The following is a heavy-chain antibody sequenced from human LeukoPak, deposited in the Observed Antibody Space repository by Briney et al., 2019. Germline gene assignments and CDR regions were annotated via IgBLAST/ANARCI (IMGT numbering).Heavy chain of an antibody. CDR3: ARGSFSSGYYYGYYYYYYMDV. J-gene: IGHJ6*03. Sequence: ASVKVSCKASGYTFTSYDINWVRQATGQGLEWMGWISAYNGNTNYAQKLQGRVTMTTDTSTSTAYMELRSLRSDDTAVYYCARGSFSSGYYYGYYYYYYMDVWGKGTTVTVSS. CDR2: ISAYNGNT. D-gene: IGHD3-22*01. CDR1: GYTFTSYD. V-gene: IGHV1-18*01.